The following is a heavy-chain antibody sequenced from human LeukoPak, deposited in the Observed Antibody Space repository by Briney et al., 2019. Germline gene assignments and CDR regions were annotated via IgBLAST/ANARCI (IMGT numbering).Heavy chain of an antibody. CDR2: ISSSSSYI. Sequence: PGGSLRLSCAASGFTFSSYSMNWVRQAPGKGLEWVSSISSSSSYIYYADSVKGRFTISRDNAKNSLYLQMNSLRAEDTAVYYCARVRRGEMATIWDAFDIWGQGTMVTVSS. CDR3: ARVRRGEMATIWDAFDI. D-gene: IGHD5-24*01. J-gene: IGHJ3*02. V-gene: IGHV3-21*01. CDR1: GFTFSSYS.